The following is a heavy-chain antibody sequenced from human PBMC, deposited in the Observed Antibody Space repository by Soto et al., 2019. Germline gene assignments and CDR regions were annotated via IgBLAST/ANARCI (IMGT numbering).Heavy chain of an antibody. V-gene: IGHV4-30-4*01. CDR1: GGSISSGDYY. CDR3: ARVSVDWLLFSVXFDP. Sequence: PSETLSLTCTVSGGSISSGDYYWSWILQPPGKGLEWIGYIYYSGSTYYNPSLKSRVTISVDTSKNQFSLKLSSVTAADTAVYYCARVSVDWLLFSVXFDPWGQGTLVTVSS. D-gene: IGHD3-9*01. CDR2: IYYSGST. J-gene: IGHJ5*02.